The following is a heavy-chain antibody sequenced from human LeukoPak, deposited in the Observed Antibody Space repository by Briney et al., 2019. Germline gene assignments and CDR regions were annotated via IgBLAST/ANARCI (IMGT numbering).Heavy chain of an antibody. CDR2: INAGNGNT. CDR1: GYTFTSYA. CDR3: ARGKLVVVPAARPGYNWFDP. V-gene: IGHV1-3*01. D-gene: IGHD2-2*01. J-gene: IGHJ5*02. Sequence: ASVKVSCKASGYTFTSYAMHWVRQARGQRLEWMGWINAGNGNTKYSQKFQGRVTITRDTSASTAYMELSSLRSEDTAVYYCARGKLVVVPAARPGYNWFDPWGQGTLATVSS.